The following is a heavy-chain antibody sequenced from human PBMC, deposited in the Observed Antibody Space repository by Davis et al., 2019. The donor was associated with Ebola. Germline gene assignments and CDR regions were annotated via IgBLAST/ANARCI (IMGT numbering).Heavy chain of an antibody. CDR3: VRGWPSSVTTDFYAMDA. J-gene: IGHJ6*04. Sequence: SETLSLTCAVSGGSISSGGYFWSWIRQPPGKGLEWIGYIYHSGNAYYNPSLKSRVTISVDTSKNQFSLRVRSVTAADTAVYYCVRGWPSSVTTDFYAMDAWGKGTTVIVSS. D-gene: IGHD4-17*01. V-gene: IGHV4-30-4*01. CDR1: GGSISSGGYF. CDR2: IYHSGNA.